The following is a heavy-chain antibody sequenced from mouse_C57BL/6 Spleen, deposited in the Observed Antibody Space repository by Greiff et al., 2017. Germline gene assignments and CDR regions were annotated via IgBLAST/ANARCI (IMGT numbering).Heavy chain of an antibody. J-gene: IGHJ3*01. V-gene: IGHV5-17*01. CDR3: ARPDYDPWFAY. CDR2: ISSGSSTI. CDR1: GFTFSDYG. Sequence: EVKVEESGGGLVKPGGSLKLSCAASGFTFSDYGMHWVRQAPEKGLEWVAYISSGSSTIYYADTVKGRFTISRDNAKNTLFLQMTSLRSEDTAMYYCARPDYDPWFAYWGQGTLVTVSA. D-gene: IGHD2-4*01.